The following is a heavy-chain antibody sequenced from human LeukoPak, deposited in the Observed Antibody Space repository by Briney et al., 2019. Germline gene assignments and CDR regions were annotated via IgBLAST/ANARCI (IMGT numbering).Heavy chain of an antibody. Sequence: SETLSLTCAVYGGSFSGYYWSWIRQPPGKGLEWIGEINHSGSTNYNPSLKSRVTISVDTSKNQFSPKLSSVTAADTAVYYCARGPDVNTYYYDSSGYYQGGFDYWGQGTLVTVSS. CDR1: GGSFSGYY. V-gene: IGHV4-34*01. D-gene: IGHD3-22*01. CDR2: INHSGST. J-gene: IGHJ4*02. CDR3: ARGPDVNTYYYDSSGYYQGGFDY.